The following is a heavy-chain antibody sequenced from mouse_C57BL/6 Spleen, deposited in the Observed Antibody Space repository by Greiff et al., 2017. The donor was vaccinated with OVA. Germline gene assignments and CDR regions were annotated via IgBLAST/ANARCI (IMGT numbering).Heavy chain of an antibody. CDR2: IHPNSGST. Sequence: VQLQQPGAELVKPGASVKLSCKASGYTFTSYWMHWVKQRPGQGLEWIGMIHPNSGSTNYNEKFKSKATLTVDKSSSTAYMQLSSLTSDDSAVYYCAGGNYALSFDYWGQGTTLTVSS. J-gene: IGHJ2*01. V-gene: IGHV1-64*01. CDR1: GYTFTSYW. CDR3: AGGNYALSFDY. D-gene: IGHD2-1*01.